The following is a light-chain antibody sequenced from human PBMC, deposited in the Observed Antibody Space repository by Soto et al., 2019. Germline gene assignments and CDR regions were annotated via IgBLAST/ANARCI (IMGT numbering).Light chain of an antibody. V-gene: IGKV1-5*03. CDR3: QHYNSYSEA. CDR2: KAS. J-gene: IGKJ1*01. CDR1: QTISSW. Sequence: DVQMTQSASTLSGSVGDRVTITCRASQTISSWLAWYQRKPGKAPKLLIYKASTLKSGVPSRFSGSGSGTEFTLTISSLQPDDFATYYCQHYNSYSEAFGQGTKVDI.